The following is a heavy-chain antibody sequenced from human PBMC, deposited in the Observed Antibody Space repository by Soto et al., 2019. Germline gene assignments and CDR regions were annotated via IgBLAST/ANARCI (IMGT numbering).Heavy chain of an antibody. J-gene: IGHJ4*02. D-gene: IGHD5-18*01. CDR3: AIVGVSYGYGYFDY. Sequence: ASVKVSCKASGYTFTSYAMHWVRQSPGQRLEWMRWINACNGNTKYPQKFQGRVTITRDTSASTAYMELSSLRSEVTAVYYCAIVGVSYGYGYFDYRGPGTLVTVSS. V-gene: IGHV1-3*01. CDR2: INACNGNT. CDR1: GYTFTSYA.